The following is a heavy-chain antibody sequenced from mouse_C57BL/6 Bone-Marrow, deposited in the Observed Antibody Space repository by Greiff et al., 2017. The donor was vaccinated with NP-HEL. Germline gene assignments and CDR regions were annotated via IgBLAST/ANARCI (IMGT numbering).Heavy chain of an antibody. J-gene: IGHJ2*01. Sequence: QVQLQQPGAELVMPGASVKLSCKASGYTFTSYWMHWVKQRPGQGLEWIGEIDPSDSYTNYNQKFKGKSTLTVDTSSSTAYMQLSSLTSEDSAVYYCARSIYYDYDKDYWGQGTTLTVSS. V-gene: IGHV1-69*01. D-gene: IGHD2-4*01. CDR3: ARSIYYDYDKDY. CDR1: GYTFTSYW. CDR2: IDPSDSYT.